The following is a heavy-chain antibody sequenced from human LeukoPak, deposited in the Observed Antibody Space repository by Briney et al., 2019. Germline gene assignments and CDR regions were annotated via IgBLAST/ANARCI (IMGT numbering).Heavy chain of an antibody. D-gene: IGHD3-9*01. V-gene: IGHV1-8*01. CDR1: GYTYTSYD. CDR3: ARGYFDWLLPPSFDY. Sequence: ASVKVSCEASGYTYTSYDINWVRQATGQGLEWMGWMSPNSGNTGYAQKFQGRVTMTRNTSISTAYMELSSLRSEDTAVYYCARGYFDWLLPPSFDYWGQGTLVTVSS. CDR2: MSPNSGNT. J-gene: IGHJ4*02.